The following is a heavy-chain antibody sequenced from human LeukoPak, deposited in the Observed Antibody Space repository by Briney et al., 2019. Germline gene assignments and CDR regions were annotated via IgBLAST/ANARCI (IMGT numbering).Heavy chain of an antibody. J-gene: IGHJ4*02. Sequence: GGSLRLSCAASGFTFSSYAMHWVRQAPGKGLEWVAVISYDGSNKYYADSVKGRFTISRDNSKNTLYLQMNSLRAEDTAVYYCARDDDYYGSGSQEHWGQGTLVTVYS. CDR1: GFTFSSYA. D-gene: IGHD3-10*01. CDR3: ARDDDYYGSGSQEH. V-gene: IGHV3-30-3*01. CDR2: ISYDGSNK.